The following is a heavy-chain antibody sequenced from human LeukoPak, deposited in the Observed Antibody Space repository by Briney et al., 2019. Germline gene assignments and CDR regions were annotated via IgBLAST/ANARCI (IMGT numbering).Heavy chain of an antibody. Sequence: ASVKVSCKASGYTFTSYYMHWVRQAPGQGLEWMGIINPSGGSTSYAQKFQGRVTMTRDMSTSTVYMELSSLRSEDTAVYYCARANRKSTAEDWFDPWGQGTLVTVSS. CDR2: INPSGGST. CDR1: GYTFTSYY. V-gene: IGHV1-46*01. CDR3: ARANRKSTAEDWFDP. J-gene: IGHJ5*02. D-gene: IGHD4/OR15-4a*01.